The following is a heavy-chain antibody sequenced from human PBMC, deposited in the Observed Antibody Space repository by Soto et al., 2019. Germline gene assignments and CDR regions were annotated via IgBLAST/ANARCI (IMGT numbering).Heavy chain of an antibody. CDR1: GFTFSSYS. V-gene: IGHV3-21*01. Sequence: GGSLRLSCAASGFTFSSYSMNWVRQAPGKGLEWVSSISSSSSYIYYADSVKGRFTISRDNAKNSLYLQMNSLRAEDTAVYYCARDDFPSSYYYGSGSYWGQGTLVTVSS. J-gene: IGHJ4*02. CDR3: ARDDFPSSYYYGSGSY. CDR2: ISSSSSYI. D-gene: IGHD3-10*01.